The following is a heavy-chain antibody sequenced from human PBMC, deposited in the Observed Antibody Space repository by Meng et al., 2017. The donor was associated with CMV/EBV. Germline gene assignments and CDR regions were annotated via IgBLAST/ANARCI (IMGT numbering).Heavy chain of an antibody. J-gene: IGHJ4*02. Sequence: GGSLRLSCAASGFTFSSYAMSWVRQAPGKGLEWVSAISGSGSSTYYADSVKGRFAISRDNSKSTLYLQMNSLRAEDTAVYYCAKDPSFEYSSSFDYWGQGTLVTVSS. CDR2: ISGSGSST. CDR1: GFTFSSYA. D-gene: IGHD6-6*01. CDR3: AKDPSFEYSSSFDY. V-gene: IGHV3-23*01.